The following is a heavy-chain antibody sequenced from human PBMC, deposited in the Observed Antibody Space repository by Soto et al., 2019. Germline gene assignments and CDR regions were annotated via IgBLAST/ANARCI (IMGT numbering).Heavy chain of an antibody. V-gene: IGHV4-34*01. CDR1: GGSFSGYY. J-gene: IGHJ6*03. CDR2: INHSGST. CDR3: ARFAARALYYYYMDV. D-gene: IGHD6-25*01. Sequence: ASETLSLTCAVYGGSFSGYYWSWIRQPPGKGLEWIGEINHSGSTNYNPSLKSRVTISVDTSKNQFSLKLSSVTAADTAVYYCARFAARALYYYYMDVWGKGTTVTVSS.